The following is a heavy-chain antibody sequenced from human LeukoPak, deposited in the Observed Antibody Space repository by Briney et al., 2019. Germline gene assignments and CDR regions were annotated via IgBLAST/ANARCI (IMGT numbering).Heavy chain of an antibody. J-gene: IGHJ1*01. D-gene: IGHD3-22*01. V-gene: IGHV4-39*01. CDR3: ARGYYYDSSGYYPRGYFQH. Sequence: SRVTISVDTSKNQFSLKLSSVTAADTAVYYCARGYYYDSSGYYPRGYFQHWGQGTLVTVSS.